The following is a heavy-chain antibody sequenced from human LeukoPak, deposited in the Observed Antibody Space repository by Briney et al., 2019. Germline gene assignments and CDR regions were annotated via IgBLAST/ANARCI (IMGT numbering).Heavy chain of an antibody. J-gene: IGHJ6*03. V-gene: IGHV4-38-2*02. Sequence: PSETLSLTCTVSGYSISSGYYWGWIRPPPRKGLEGSGSSCHGGSTYYNPSLKSRVTISIDTSKNQFSLKLSSVTAADTAVYYGARVERGYSYGPTYYYYYMDVWGKGTTVTVSS. D-gene: IGHD5-18*01. CDR2: SCHGGST. CDR1: GYSISSGYY. CDR3: ARVERGYSYGPTYYYYYMDV.